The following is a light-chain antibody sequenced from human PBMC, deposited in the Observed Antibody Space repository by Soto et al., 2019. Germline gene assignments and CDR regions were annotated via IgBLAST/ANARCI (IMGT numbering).Light chain of an antibody. J-gene: IGKJ4*01. CDR1: QSIASS. CDR3: QQRFNWPLT. V-gene: IGKV3-11*01. CDR2: DAS. Sequence: EVVMTHSPATLSLYRGRRATLSCRASQSIASSLAWYQQNPGQAPRLLIYDASNRATGIPARFSGSGSGTDFTLTISNLEPEDFAVYYCQQRFNWPLTFGGGTKV.